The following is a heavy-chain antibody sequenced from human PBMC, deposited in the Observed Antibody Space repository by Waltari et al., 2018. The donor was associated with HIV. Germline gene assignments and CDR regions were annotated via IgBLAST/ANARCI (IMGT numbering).Heavy chain of an antibody. J-gene: IGHJ5*02. V-gene: IGHV1-69*01. CDR2: ISPIFGTA. CDR3: VRSHIAAAGTGWFDP. CDR1: GSTFSSYA. D-gene: IGHD6-13*01. Sequence: QVQLVQSVAEVKKPGSSVKVSCKASGSTFSSYAISWVRQAPGQGLEWMGGISPIFGTANYAEKFQGRVRITADESTSTAYMELSSLRSDDTAVYYCVRSHIAAAGTGWFDPWGQGTLVTVSS.